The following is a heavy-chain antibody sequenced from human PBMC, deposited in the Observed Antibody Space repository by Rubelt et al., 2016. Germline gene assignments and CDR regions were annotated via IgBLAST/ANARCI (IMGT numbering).Heavy chain of an antibody. V-gene: IGHV4-59*12. D-gene: IGHD6-19*01. CDR2: INHGGST. CDR1: GGSISTYY. CDR3: ARGRVSSGCYRDY. J-gene: IGHJ4*02. Sequence: QVQLQESGPGLVKPSETLSLTCTVSGGSISTYYWSWIRQPPGKGLEWIGEINHGGSTNYNPSLKSRVTISVDSAQSQLSREVSAVTAADTVVCYCARGRVSSGCYRDYWGQGTLVIVSS.